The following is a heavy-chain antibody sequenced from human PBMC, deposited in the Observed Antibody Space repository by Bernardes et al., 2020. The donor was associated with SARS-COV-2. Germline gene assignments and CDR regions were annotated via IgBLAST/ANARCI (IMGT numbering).Heavy chain of an antibody. D-gene: IGHD4-17*01. J-gene: IGHJ4*02. CDR1: GFNCSGSA. CDR3: TGDYLY. V-gene: IGHV3-73*01. CDR2: IRSKPKGYAT. Sequence: GGSLRLSCAASGFNCSGSAMQRVRQASGRGLEWIGRIRSKPKGYATTYAASLKGRFVISRDDSRNTAYLQIHSLKVEDTAVYYCTGDYLYWDQGTLVSVSS.